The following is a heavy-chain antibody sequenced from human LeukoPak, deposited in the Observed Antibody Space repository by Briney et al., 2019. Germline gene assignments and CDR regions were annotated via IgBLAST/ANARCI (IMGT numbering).Heavy chain of an antibody. V-gene: IGHV3-23*01. CDR1: GFSFSNYG. CDR2: ITGNGATT. D-gene: IGHD5-18*01. CDR3: ANDLGWIQLNLG. J-gene: IGHJ4*02. Sequence: GGTQRLSCAASGFSFSNYGMNWVRQAPGKGLEWVSGITGNGATTYHADSVKGRFTISRDNSRNTVYLQMNSLRAEDTAVYYCANDLGWIQLNLGRGQGTLVTVSS.